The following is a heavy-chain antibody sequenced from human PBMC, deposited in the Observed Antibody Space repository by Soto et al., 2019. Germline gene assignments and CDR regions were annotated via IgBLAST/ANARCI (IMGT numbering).Heavy chain of an antibody. J-gene: IGHJ4*02. D-gene: IGHD2-15*01. CDR3: ARAVVVAAFDE. CDR2: IYYSGST. CDR1: GGSISSYY. Sequence: SETLSLTCTVSGGSISSYYWSWIRQPPGKGLEWIGYIYYSGSTNYNPSLKSRVTISVDTSKNQFSLKLSSVTAADTAVYYCARAVVVAAFDEWGQGTLVTVSS. V-gene: IGHV4-59*01.